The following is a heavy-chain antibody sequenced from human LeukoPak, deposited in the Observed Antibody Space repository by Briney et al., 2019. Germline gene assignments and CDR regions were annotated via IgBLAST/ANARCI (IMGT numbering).Heavy chain of an antibody. V-gene: IGHV3-7*02. D-gene: IGHD1-26*01. CDR1: GFTFSSYW. J-gene: IGHJ4*02. CDR3: VYRNDFNY. CDR2: IKHDGSAK. Sequence: GGSLRLSCAASGFTFSSYWMSWVPQAPGKGLEWVANIKHDGSAKYYVDSVKGRFTISRDNAQSSLYLQMNGLRADDTAVYYCVYRNDFNYWGQGTLVTVSS.